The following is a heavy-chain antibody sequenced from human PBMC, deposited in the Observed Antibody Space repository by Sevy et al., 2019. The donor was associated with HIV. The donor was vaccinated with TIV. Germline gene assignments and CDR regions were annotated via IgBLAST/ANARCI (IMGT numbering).Heavy chain of an antibody. D-gene: IGHD6-19*01. CDR1: GFTFSTYA. Sequence: GGSLRLSCAASGFTFSTYAMSWVRQAPGKGLEWVSGISGSGISIYYAGSGKGRLTISRDNSKNTLILQMNSLRAEDTAIYYCAKELPGYQYDSSGNLDTWGQGRLVTVSS. V-gene: IGHV3-23*01. CDR2: ISGSGISI. J-gene: IGHJ5*02. CDR3: AKELPGYQYDSSGNLDT.